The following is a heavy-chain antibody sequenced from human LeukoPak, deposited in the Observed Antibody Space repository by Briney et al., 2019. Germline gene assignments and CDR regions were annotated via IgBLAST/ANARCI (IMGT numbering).Heavy chain of an antibody. J-gene: IGHJ4*02. CDR2: IIPIFGTA. D-gene: IGHD3-22*01. CDR3: AGGDYYDSSGYYGSDY. Sequence: SVKVSCKASGGTFSSYAISWVRQAPRQGLEWMGGIIPIFGTANYAQKFQGRVTITADESTSTAYMELSSLGSEDTAVYYCAGGDYYDSSGYYGSDYWGQGTLVTVSS. V-gene: IGHV1-69*13. CDR1: GGTFSSYA.